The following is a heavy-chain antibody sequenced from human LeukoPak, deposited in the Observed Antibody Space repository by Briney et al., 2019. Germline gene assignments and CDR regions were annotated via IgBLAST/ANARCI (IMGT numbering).Heavy chain of an antibody. CDR2: ISADSGNT. CDR1: GYTFSSYG. Sequence: ASVKVSCKASGYTFSSYGISWMRQAPGQGLEWMRWISADSGNTNYAQNLQGRVTMTTDTSTSTAYMELRSLRSDDTAVYYCARDKGNYYGSRSYKYGMDVWGQGTTVTVSS. CDR3: ARDKGNYYGSRSYKYGMDV. D-gene: IGHD3-10*01. V-gene: IGHV1-18*01. J-gene: IGHJ6*02.